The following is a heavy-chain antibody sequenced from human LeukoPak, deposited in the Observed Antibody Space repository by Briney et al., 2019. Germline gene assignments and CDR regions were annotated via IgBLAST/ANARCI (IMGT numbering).Heavy chain of an antibody. V-gene: IGHV3-23*01. CDR1: GFTFSSYA. J-gene: IGHJ4*02. D-gene: IGHD3-22*01. CDR2: ISGSGGST. Sequence: PGGSLRLSCAASGFTFSSYAMSWVRQAPGKGLEWVSAISGSGGSTYYADSVEGRFTISRDNSKNTLYLQMNSLRAEDTAVYYCAKPRDSSGYFHYFDYWGQGTLVTVSS. CDR3: AKPRDSSGYFHYFDY.